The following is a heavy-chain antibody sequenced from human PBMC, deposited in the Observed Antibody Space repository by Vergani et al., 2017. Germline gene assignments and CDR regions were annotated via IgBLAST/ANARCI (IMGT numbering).Heavy chain of an antibody. Sequence: QVQLQESGPGLVKPSQTLSLTCTVSGASMSSVGYYWSWIRQPPGKGLEWIGEINHSGSTNYNPSLKSRVTISVDTSKNQFSLKLSSVTAADTAVYYCAGEYSNYVGPWGQGTLVTVSS. CDR1: GASMSSVGYY. CDR2: INHSGST. V-gene: IGHV4-30-4*08. J-gene: IGHJ5*02. D-gene: IGHD4-11*01. CDR3: AGEYSNYVGP.